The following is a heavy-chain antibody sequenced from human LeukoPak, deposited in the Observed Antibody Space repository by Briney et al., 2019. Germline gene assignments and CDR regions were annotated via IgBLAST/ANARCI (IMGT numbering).Heavy chain of an antibody. D-gene: IGHD6-13*01. CDR3: ARGVDGSSWYSDY. CDR2: INHSGST. V-gene: IGHV4-34*01. J-gene: IGHJ4*02. CDR1: GGSFSGYY. Sequence: SETLCLTCAVYGGSFSGYYWSWIRQPPGKGLEWIGEINHSGSTNYNPSLKSRVTISVDTSKNQFSLKLSSVTAADTAVYYCARGVDGSSWYSDYWGQGTLVTVSS.